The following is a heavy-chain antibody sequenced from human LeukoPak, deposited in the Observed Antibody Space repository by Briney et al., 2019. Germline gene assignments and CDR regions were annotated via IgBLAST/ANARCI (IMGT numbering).Heavy chain of an antibody. CDR3: AKGSTGGKVDWFDP. CDR1: GFTFSNSA. D-gene: IGHD4-23*01. CDR2: ISGSGGTT. Sequence: PGGSLRLSCAASGFTFSNSAMNWVRQAPGKGLEWVSVISGSGGTTYYADSVKGRFTIARDNSKNTVFLQMNSLRVEDTAMYYCAKGSTGGKVDWFDPWGPGTLVTVSS. J-gene: IGHJ5*02. V-gene: IGHV3-23*01.